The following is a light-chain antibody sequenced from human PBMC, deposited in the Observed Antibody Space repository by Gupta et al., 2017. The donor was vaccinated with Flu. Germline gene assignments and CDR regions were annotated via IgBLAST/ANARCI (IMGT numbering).Light chain of an antibody. J-gene: IGLJ2*01. CDR1: SSDVGGYNY. CDR2: EVS. Sequence: ITISSTGNSSDVGGYNYVSWYQQRPGKAPKLMIYEVSNRPSGVSNRFSGSKSGNTASLTISGLQAEDEADYYCSSYTSSSTMVFGGGTKLTVL. V-gene: IGLV2-14*01. CDR3: SSYTSSSTMV.